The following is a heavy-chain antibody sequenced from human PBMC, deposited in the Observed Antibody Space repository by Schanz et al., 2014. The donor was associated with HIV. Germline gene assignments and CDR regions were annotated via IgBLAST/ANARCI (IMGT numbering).Heavy chain of an antibody. V-gene: IGHV3-9*01. CDR1: GFIFDDYA. Sequence: EVQLVESGGGLVQPGRSLRLSCAASGFIFDDYAMHWARQAPGKGLEWVSGISWNSDSKGYADSVKGRFTISRDNAKNSLYLQMNSLRAEDTALYYCACECDYGGNSCFDYWGQGTLVTVSS. J-gene: IGHJ4*02. D-gene: IGHD4-17*01. CDR2: ISWNSDSK. CDR3: ACECDYGGNSCFDY.